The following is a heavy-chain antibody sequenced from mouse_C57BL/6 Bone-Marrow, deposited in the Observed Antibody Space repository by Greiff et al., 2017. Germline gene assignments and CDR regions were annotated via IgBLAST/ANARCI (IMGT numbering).Heavy chain of an antibody. CDR1: GYTFTSYW. CDR2: INPSSGYT. CDR3: ARRTPIYYYGSSYENAMDY. Sequence: QVQLKESGAELAKPGASVKLSCTASGYTFTSYWMHWVKQRPGQGLEWIGYINPSSGYTKYNQKFKDKATLTADKSSSTAYMQLSSLTYEDSAVYYCARRTPIYYYGSSYENAMDYWGQGTSVTVSS. D-gene: IGHD1-1*01. J-gene: IGHJ4*01. V-gene: IGHV1-7*01.